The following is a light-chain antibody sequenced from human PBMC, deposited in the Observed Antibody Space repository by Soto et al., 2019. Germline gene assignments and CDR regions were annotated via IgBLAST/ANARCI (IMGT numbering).Light chain of an antibody. CDR3: QQYYSDVYT. CDR1: QSVLYSSNNKNY. V-gene: IGKV4-1*01. CDR2: WAS. J-gene: IGKJ2*01. Sequence: DLVMTQSPDSLAVSLGERATINCKSSQSVLYSSNNKNYLAWYQQKPGQPPKLLIYWASTRESGVPDRFSGSGSGTDFTLTISNLQAEDVAVYYCQQYYSDVYTFGQGTKLEIK.